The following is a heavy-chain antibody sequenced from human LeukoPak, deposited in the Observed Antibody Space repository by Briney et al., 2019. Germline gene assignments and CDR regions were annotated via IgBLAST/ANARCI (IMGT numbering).Heavy chain of an antibody. Sequence: GGSLRLSCAASGFTLSSYAMSWVRQAPGKGLEWVSAISVSGNTYHADSVKGRFTISRDSSKNTLYLQMNRLRAEDAAVYYCAKSDRVAAAIDYWGQGTLVTVSS. CDR1: GFTLSSYA. V-gene: IGHV3-23*01. D-gene: IGHD6-13*01. J-gene: IGHJ4*02. CDR3: AKSDRVAAAIDY. CDR2: ISVSGNT.